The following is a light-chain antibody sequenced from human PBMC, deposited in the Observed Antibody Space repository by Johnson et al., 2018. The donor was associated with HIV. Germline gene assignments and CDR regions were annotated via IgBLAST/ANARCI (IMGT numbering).Light chain of an antibody. CDR3: GTWDSRLSVL. J-gene: IGLJ1*01. CDR2: EDN. V-gene: IGLV1-51*02. CDR1: SSNIGNNY. Sequence: QSVLTQPPSVSAAPGQKVTISCSGSSSNIGNNYVSWYQQLPGTAPKLLIYEDNKRPSGIPDRFSGSKSGTSATLGITGLQTGDEADYYCGTWDSRLSVLFGTGTKVTV.